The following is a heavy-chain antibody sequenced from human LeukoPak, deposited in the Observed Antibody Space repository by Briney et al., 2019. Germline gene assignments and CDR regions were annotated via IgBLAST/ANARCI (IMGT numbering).Heavy chain of an antibody. V-gene: IGHV5-51*01. CDR3: VVPAASADY. D-gene: IGHD2-2*01. J-gene: IGHJ4*02. Sequence: LECIGIIYPGDYHTRYTPSFQGQVTISADKSIRNAYLQWSSLKASDTAMYYCVVPAASADYWGQGTLVTVSS. CDR2: IYPGDYHT.